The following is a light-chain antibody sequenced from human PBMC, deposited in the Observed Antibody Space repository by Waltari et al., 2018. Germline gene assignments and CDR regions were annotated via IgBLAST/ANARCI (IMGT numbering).Light chain of an antibody. V-gene: IGKV3-15*01. CDR3: QQYNNRPYT. J-gene: IGKJ2*01. CDR1: QTLTSN. Sequence: EIVMTQSPATLSVSPGERATLSCRASQTLTSNLAWYHQNPGQAPRPLIYGASTRATGIPARFSGSGSGTQFTLTISSLQSEDFVVYYCQQYNNRPYTFGQGTKLEIK. CDR2: GAS.